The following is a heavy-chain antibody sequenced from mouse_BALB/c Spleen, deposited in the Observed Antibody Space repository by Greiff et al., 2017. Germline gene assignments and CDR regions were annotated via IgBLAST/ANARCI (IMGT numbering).Heavy chain of an antibody. CDR1: GFNIKDTY. D-gene: IGHD1-1*01. V-gene: IGHV14-3*02. Sequence: VQLQQSGAELVKPGASVKLSCTASGFNIKDTYMHWVKQRPEQGLEWIGRIDPANVNTKYDPKFQGKATITADTSSNTAYLQLSSLTSEDTAVYYCARGNYEVFFAYWGQGTLVTVSA. CDR2: IDPANVNT. J-gene: IGHJ3*01. CDR3: ARGNYEVFFAY.